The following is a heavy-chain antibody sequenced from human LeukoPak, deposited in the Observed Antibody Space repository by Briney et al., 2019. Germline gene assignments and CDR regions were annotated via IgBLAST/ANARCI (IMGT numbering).Heavy chain of an antibody. V-gene: IGHV1-69*05. D-gene: IGHD2-15*01. CDR1: GGTFSSYA. Sequence: ASVKVSCKASGGTFSSYAISWVRQAPGQGLDWMGGIIPIFGTANYAQKFQGRVTITTDESTSTAYMELSSLRSEDTAVYYCASVVVAGPYYYYMDVWGKGTTVTVSS. CDR2: IIPIFGTA. J-gene: IGHJ6*03. CDR3: ASVVVAGPYYYYMDV.